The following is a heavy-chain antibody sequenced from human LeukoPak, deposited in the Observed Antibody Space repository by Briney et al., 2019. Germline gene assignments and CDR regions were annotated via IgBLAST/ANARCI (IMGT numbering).Heavy chain of an antibody. CDR2: ISYDGSNK. V-gene: IGHV3-30*18. J-gene: IGHJ4*02. Sequence: PGGSLRLSCAASGFTFSSYGMHWVRQAPGKGLEWVAVISYDGSNKYYADSVKGRFTISRDNSKNTLYLQMNSLRAEDTAVYYCAKDSAYYFDYWGLGNLVTVS. CDR3: AKDSAYYFDY. CDR1: GFTFSSYG.